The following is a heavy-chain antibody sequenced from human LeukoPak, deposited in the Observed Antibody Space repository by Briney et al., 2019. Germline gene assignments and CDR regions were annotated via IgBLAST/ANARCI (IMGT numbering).Heavy chain of an antibody. J-gene: IGHJ6*03. CDR1: GGSISSSSYY. D-gene: IGHD6-13*01. CDR2: IYYSGST. Sequence: RLSETLSLTCTVSGGSISSSSYYWGWIRQPPGKGLEWIGSIYYSGSTYYNASLKGRVTISVDTSKNQFSLKLSSVTAADTAVYYCARGKPSSSWPDRYFRYYYYMDVWGKGTTVTVSS. CDR3: ARGKPSSSWPDRYFRYYYYMDV. V-gene: IGHV4-39*07.